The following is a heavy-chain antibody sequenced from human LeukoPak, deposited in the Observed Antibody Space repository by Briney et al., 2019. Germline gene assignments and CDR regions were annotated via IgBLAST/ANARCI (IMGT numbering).Heavy chain of an antibody. J-gene: IGHJ6*03. V-gene: IGHV3-21*01. CDR1: GFTFSRYS. CDR3: AKGRGWEASYYYYYMDV. Sequence: GGSLRLSCAASGFTFSRYSMNWVRQAPGKGLEWVSSISGSSIYKYYADSVKCRFTISRDNAKNSLYLQMNSLRAEDTAVYYCAKGRGWEASYYYYYMDVWGKGTTVTISS. D-gene: IGHD1-26*01. CDR2: ISGSSIYK.